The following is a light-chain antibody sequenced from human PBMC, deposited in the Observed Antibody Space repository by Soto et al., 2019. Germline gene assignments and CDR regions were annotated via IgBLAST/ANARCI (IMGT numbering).Light chain of an antibody. V-gene: IGKV1-39*01. Sequence: DIQMTQSPSSLSASVGDRVTITCRASENVNNYLNWYQQKPGKAPNLLIYVASTLQSGVPSRFRGSVSGTDFTLTISSLQPEDFATYYCQQTYSIPLTFGGGTKVEI. CDR2: VAS. CDR1: ENVNNY. CDR3: QQTYSIPLT. J-gene: IGKJ4*01.